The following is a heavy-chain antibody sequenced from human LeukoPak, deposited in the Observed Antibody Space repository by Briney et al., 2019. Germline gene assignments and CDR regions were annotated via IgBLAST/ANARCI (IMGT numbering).Heavy chain of an antibody. Sequence: SQTLSLTCTVSGGSISSGGYYWSWIRQHPGKGLEWIGYIYYSGSTYYNPSLKSRVTISVDTSKNQFSLKLSSVTAADTAVYYCARLLEWTSYYYYGMDVWGQGTTVTVSS. CDR1: GGSISSGGYY. J-gene: IGHJ6*02. CDR2: IYYSGST. CDR3: ARLLEWTSYYYYGMDV. D-gene: IGHD3-3*01. V-gene: IGHV4-31*03.